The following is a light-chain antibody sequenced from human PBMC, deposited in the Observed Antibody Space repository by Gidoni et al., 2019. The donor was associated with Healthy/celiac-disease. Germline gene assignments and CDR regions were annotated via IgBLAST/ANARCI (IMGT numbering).Light chain of an antibody. CDR3: QSYDSSLSGSV. CDR1: SSNIGAGYD. CDR2: GNS. J-gene: IGLJ2*01. V-gene: IGLV1-40*01. Sequence: QSVLTPPPSVSEAPGQRVPISCTGSSSNIGAGYDVHWYQQLPGTAPKLLIYGNSNRPSGVPDRFSGSKSGTSASLAITGLQAEDEADYYCQSYDSSLSGSVFGGGTKLTVL.